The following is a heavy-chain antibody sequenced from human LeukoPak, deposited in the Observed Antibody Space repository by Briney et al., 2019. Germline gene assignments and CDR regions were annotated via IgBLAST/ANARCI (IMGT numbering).Heavy chain of an antibody. CDR2: ISGSGDNT. V-gene: IGHV3-23*01. Sequence: GGSLRLSCAASGFTFSSYAMSWVRQVPGKGLEWVSVISGSGDNTYYADSVKGRFTISRDNAKNTLYLQMNSLRAEDTAVYYCARAPNQNDAFDIWGQGTMVTVSS. J-gene: IGHJ3*02. CDR3: ARAPNQNDAFDI. CDR1: GFTFSSYA. D-gene: IGHD1-14*01.